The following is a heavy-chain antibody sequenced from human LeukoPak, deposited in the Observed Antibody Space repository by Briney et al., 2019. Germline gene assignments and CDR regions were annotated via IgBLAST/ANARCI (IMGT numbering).Heavy chain of an antibody. D-gene: IGHD5-18*01. V-gene: IGHV4-59*01. CDR3: ARVYSYGKGRYAFDI. CDR1: GCSISSYY. CDR2: IYYSGST. Sequence: SETLSLTCTVSGCSISSYYWSWIRQPPGKGLEWIGYIYYSGSTNYNPSLKSRVTISVDTSKNQFSLKLSSVTAADTAVYYCARVYSYGKGRYAFDIWGQGTMVTVSS. J-gene: IGHJ3*02.